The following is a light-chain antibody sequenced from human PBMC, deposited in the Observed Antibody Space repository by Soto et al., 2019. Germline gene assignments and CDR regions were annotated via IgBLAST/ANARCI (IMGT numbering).Light chain of an antibody. CDR1: QSVSSY. Sequence: EIVLTQSPATQSLSPGERATLSCRASQSVSSYLAWYQQKPGQAPRLLIYDASNRATGIPARFSGSGSGTDFTLTISSLEPEDFAVYYCQQRSNRPPGLTFGGGTKVEIK. CDR2: DAS. CDR3: QQRSNRPPGLT. J-gene: IGKJ4*01. V-gene: IGKV3-11*01.